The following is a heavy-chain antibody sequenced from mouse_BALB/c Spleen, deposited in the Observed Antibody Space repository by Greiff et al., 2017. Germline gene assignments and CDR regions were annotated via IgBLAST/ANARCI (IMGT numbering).Heavy chain of an antibody. CDR2: INPSNGGT. CDR1: GYTFTSYY. CDR3: TNGYDAMDY. J-gene: IGHJ4*01. V-gene: IGHV1-53*01. Sequence: VQLQQSGAELVKPGASVKLSCKASGYTFTSYYMYWVKQRPGQGLEWIGEINPSNGGTNINEKFKSKATLTVDKSSSTAYMQLSSLTSEDTAVYYCTNGYDAMDYWGQGTSVTVSS.